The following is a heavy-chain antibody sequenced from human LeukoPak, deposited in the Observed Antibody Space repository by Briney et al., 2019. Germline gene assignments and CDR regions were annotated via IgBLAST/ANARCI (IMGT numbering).Heavy chain of an antibody. CDR3: ASLPYYDFWSGYYPYYYGMDV. J-gene: IGHJ6*02. V-gene: IGHV4-30-4*02. CDR1: GGSISSGDYY. CDR2: IYYSGST. D-gene: IGHD3-3*01. Sequence: PSETLSLTCTVSGGSISSGDYYWSWIRQPPGKGLEWIGYIYYSGSTYYNPSLKSRVTISVDTSKNQFSLKLSSVTAADTAVYYCASLPYYDFWSGYYPYYYGMDVWGQGTTVTVSS.